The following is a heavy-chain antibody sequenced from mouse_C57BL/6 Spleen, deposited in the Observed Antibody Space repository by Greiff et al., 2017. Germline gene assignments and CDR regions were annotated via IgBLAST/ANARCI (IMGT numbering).Heavy chain of an antibody. D-gene: IGHD2-3*01. V-gene: IGHV1-55*01. CDR3: ARKADDGYPAWFAY. Sequence: QVQLKQPGAELVKPGASVKMSCKASGYTFTSYWITWVKQRPGQGLEWIGDIYPGSGSTNYNEKFKSKATLTVDTSSSTAYLQLSSLTSEDSAVYYCARKADDGYPAWFAYWGQGTLVTVSA. CDR2: IYPGSGST. CDR1: GYTFTSYW. J-gene: IGHJ3*01.